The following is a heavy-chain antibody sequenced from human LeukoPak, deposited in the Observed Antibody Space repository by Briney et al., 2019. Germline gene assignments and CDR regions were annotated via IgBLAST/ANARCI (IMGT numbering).Heavy chain of an antibody. V-gene: IGHV4-39*07. Sequence: KPSQTLSLTCTVSGGSISSSSYYWGWIRQPPGKGLEWIGSIYYSGSTYYNPSLKSRVTISVDTSKNQFSLKLSSVTAADTAVYYCARVQPDYDFWSGYLGYYYMDVWGKGTTVTVSS. CDR2: IYYSGST. CDR1: GGSISSSSYY. J-gene: IGHJ6*03. CDR3: ARVQPDYDFWSGYLGYYYMDV. D-gene: IGHD3-3*01.